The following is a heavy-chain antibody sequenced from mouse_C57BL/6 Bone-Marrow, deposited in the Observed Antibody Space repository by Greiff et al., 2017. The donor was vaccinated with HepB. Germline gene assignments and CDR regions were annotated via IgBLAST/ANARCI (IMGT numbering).Heavy chain of an antibody. Sequence: QVQLKQSGAELARPGASVKLSCKASGYTFTSYGISWVKQRTGQGLEWIGEIYPRSGNTYYNEKFKGKATLTADKSSSTAYMELRSLTSEDSAVYFCARETGNYVVDYWGQGTTLTVSS. V-gene: IGHV1-81*01. CDR3: ARETGNYVVDY. CDR1: GYTFTSYG. D-gene: IGHD2-1*01. J-gene: IGHJ2*01. CDR2: IYPRSGNT.